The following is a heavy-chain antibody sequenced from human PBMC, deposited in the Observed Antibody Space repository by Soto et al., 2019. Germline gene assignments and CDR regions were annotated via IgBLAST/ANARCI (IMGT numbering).Heavy chain of an antibody. J-gene: IGHJ6*02. D-gene: IGHD6-13*01. CDR2: INAGNGNT. V-gene: IGHV1-3*01. Sequence: GASVKVSCKASGYTFTSYAMHWVRQAPGQRLEWMGWINAGNGNTKYSQKFQGRVTITRDTSASTAYMELSSLRSEDTAVYYCARDRVLAAAATARYYYGMDVWGQGTTVTVSS. CDR3: ARDRVLAAAATARYYYGMDV. CDR1: GYTFTSYA.